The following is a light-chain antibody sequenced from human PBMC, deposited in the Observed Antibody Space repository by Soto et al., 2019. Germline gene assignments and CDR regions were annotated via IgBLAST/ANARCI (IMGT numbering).Light chain of an antibody. J-gene: IGLJ3*02. CDR2: STN. CDR1: TGAVNSGYY. Sequence: QAVVTQEPSLTVSPGGTVTLTCASSTGAVNSGYYASWFQQKPGQAPRALIYSTNNKYSWTPARFSGSLLGGKAALTLSGVQPEDEADYYCLLFHDDSQGVFGGGTKLTVL. V-gene: IGLV7-43*01. CDR3: LLFHDDSQGV.